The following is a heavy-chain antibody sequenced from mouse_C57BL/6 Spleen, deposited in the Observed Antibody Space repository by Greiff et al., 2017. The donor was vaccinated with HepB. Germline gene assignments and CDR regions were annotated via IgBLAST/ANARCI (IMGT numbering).Heavy chain of an antibody. CDR2: IHPNSGST. D-gene: IGHD1-1*01. J-gene: IGHJ1*03. Sequence: VQLQQPGAELVKPGASVKLSCKASGYTFTSYWMHWVKQRPGQGLEWIGMIHPNSGSTNYNEKFKSKATLTVDKSSSTAYMQLSSLTSEDSAVYYCARGYYGSSYPFDVWGTGTTVTVSS. V-gene: IGHV1-64*01. CDR1: GYTFTSYW. CDR3: ARGYYGSSYPFDV.